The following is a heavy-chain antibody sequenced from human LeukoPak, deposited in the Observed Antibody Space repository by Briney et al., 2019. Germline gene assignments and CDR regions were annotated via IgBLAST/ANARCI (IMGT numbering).Heavy chain of an antibody. D-gene: IGHD3-10*01. CDR3: AKGVTLLRGGPDY. V-gene: IGHV3-9*01. CDR1: GFTFDDCA. Sequence: GRSLRLSCAASGFTFDDCAVHWVRQAPGKGLEWVSGISWNSGIIGYADSVRGRFTISRDNARNSLYLQMNSLRADDTALYYCAKGVTLLRGGPDYWGQGTLVTVSS. CDR2: ISWNSGII. J-gene: IGHJ4*02.